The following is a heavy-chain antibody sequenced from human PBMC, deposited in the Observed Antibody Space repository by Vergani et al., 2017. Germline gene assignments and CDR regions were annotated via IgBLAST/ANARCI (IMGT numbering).Heavy chain of an antibody. D-gene: IGHD1-26*01. CDR3: ARQGPLVGAPGGVDY. V-gene: IGHV5-51*01. CDR2: IYPGDSDT. Sequence: EVQLLESGAEVKKPGESLKISCKGSGYSFTSYWIGWVRQMPGKGLEWMGIIYPGDSDTRYSPSFQGQVTISADKSISTAYLQWSSLKASDTAMYYCARQGPLVGAPGGVDYWGQGTLVTVSS. CDR1: GYSFTSYW. J-gene: IGHJ4*02.